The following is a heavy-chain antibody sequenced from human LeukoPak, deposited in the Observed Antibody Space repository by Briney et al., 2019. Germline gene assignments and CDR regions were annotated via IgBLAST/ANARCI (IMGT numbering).Heavy chain of an antibody. D-gene: IGHD3-3*01. J-gene: IGHJ4*02. CDR1: GGSISSGGYY. CDR2: IYHSGST. V-gene: IGHV4-30-2*01. Sequence: SQTLSLTCTVSGGSISSGGYYWSWIRQPPGKGLEWIGYIYHSGSTYYNPSLKSRVTISVDRSKNQFSLKLSSVTAADTAVYYCARERITIFVPDYWGQGTLVTVSS. CDR3: ARERITIFVPDY.